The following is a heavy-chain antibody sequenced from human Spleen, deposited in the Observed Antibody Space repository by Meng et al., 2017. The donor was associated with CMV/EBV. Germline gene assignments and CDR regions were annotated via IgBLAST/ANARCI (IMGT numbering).Heavy chain of an antibody. V-gene: IGHV1-46*01. CDR1: GYTFTSYY. CDR3: ARARGSAHTDY. Sequence: ASVKVSCKASGYTFTSYYMHWVRQVPGQGLEWMGRINPIVDMTNYAQKFQGRVTITADKSTSTVYMHLSNLKSDDTALYYCARARGSAHTDYWGQGTLVTVSS. D-gene: IGHD6-6*01. J-gene: IGHJ4*02. CDR2: INPIVDMT.